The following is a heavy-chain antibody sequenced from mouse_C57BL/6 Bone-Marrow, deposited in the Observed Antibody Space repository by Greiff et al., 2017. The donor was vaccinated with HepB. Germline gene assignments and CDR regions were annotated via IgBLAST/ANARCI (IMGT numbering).Heavy chain of an antibody. V-gene: IGHV5-6*02. Sequence: EVLLVESGGDLVKPGGSLKLSCAASGFTFSSYGMSWVRQTPDKRLEWVATISSGGSYTYYPDSVKGRFTISRDNAKNTLYLQMSSLKSEDTAIYYCARRYYYYDFDYWGQGTTLTVSS. D-gene: IGHD2-4*01. CDR2: ISSGGSYT. CDR1: GFTFSSYG. CDR3: ARRYYYYDFDY. J-gene: IGHJ2*01.